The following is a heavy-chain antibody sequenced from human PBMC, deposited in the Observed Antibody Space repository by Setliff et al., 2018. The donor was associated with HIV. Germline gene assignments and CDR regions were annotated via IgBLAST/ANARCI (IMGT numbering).Heavy chain of an antibody. D-gene: IGHD6-13*01. V-gene: IGHV1-69*13. CDR1: GGTLSNYV. CDR2: IIPMYNIP. J-gene: IGHJ3*02. Sequence: SVKVSCKTSGGTLSNYVITRVRQAPGQGLEWMGMIIPMYNIPAYAQKFQGRVTFTADESTSTAYMELSSLSSEDTAVYYCARDQTGVAAAAFGGGSAWSDEGFDIWGQGTMVTVS. CDR3: ARDQTGVAAAAFGGGSAWSDEGFDI.